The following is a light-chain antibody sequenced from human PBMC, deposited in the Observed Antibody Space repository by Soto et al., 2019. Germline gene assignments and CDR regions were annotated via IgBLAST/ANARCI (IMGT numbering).Light chain of an antibody. CDR2: TND. CDR1: TSNIGTNT. Sequence: QSVLTQPPSASGTLGQTITISCSGSTSNIGTNTVNWFQHLPGSAPKLLIYTNDQRPSGVPDRFSGSRSGTSASLAISGLQSEDEADYYCATWDDSVYVFGTGTKLTVL. V-gene: IGLV1-44*01. J-gene: IGLJ1*01. CDR3: ATWDDSVYV.